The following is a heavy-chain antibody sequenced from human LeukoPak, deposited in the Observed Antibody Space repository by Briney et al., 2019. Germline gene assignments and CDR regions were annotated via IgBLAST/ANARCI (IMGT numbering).Heavy chain of an antibody. J-gene: IGHJ4*02. Sequence: PSETLSLTCTVSGGSISSYYWSWIRQPPGKGLEWIGYIYYSGSTNYNPSLKSRVTISVDTSKNQFSLKLSSVTAADTAVYYCARWGRYSSGWYLVRNYFDYWGQGTLVTVSS. CDR1: GGSISSYY. CDR3: ARWGRYSSGWYLVRNYFDY. CDR2: IYYSGST. V-gene: IGHV4-59*01. D-gene: IGHD6-19*01.